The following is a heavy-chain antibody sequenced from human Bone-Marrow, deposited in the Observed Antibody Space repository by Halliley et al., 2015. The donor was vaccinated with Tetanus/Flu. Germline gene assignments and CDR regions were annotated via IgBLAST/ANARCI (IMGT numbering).Heavy chain of an antibody. J-gene: IGHJ4*02. V-gene: IGHV5-10-1*01. CDR2: IDPSDSNT. CDR3: ARAGDYSGYDMFYFDF. D-gene: IGHD5-12*01. CDR1: GYTFTSYW. Sequence: QLVQSGPEVQKPGESLRISCKVSGYTFTSYWISWVRQMPGKGLEWMGRIDPSDSNTDYSPSFQGHVTISADKSISTAYLQWNSLKASDTAMYYCARAGDYSGYDMFYFDFWGQGTLVTVSS.